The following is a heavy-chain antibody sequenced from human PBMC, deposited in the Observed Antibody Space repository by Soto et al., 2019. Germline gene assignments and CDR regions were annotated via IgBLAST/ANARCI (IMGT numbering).Heavy chain of an antibody. CDR3: AKGKCIGAAGTFEC. Sequence: EVQLLESGGGLVQPGGSLRLSCAASGFTFSSYAMSWVRQAPGKGLEWVSAISGSGGSTYYADSVKGRFTISRDNSKKTLYVQMNSLRAEDTALYYCAKGKCIGAAGTFECWGQGPQVTVS. CDR1: GFTFSSYA. V-gene: IGHV3-23*01. D-gene: IGHD6-13*01. CDR2: ISGSGGST. J-gene: IGHJ4*01.